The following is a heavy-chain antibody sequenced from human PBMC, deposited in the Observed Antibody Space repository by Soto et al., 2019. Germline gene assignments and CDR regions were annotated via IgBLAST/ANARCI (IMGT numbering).Heavy chain of an antibody. CDR1: GFTFSNAW. J-gene: IGHJ4*02. V-gene: IGHV3-15*01. CDR2: IKSKTDGGTT. CDR3: TTDLLWFGEFPEATPPYYFDY. D-gene: IGHD3-10*01. Sequence: GGSLRLSCAASGFTFSNAWMSWVRQAPGKGLEWVGRIKSKTDGGTTDYAAPVKGRFTISRDDSKNTLYLQMNSPKTEDTAVYYCTTDLLWFGEFPEATPPYYFDYWGQGTLVTVSS.